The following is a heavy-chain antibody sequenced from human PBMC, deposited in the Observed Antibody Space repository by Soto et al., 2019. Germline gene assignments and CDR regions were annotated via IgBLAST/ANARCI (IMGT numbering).Heavy chain of an antibody. CDR3: ARVGHYYYGMDV. J-gene: IGHJ6*02. V-gene: IGHV1-3*01. CDR1: GYTFTTYV. D-gene: IGHD3-10*01. CDR2: INAGNDNT. Sequence: QVQLVQSGAEVKKPGASVKVSCKASGYTFTTYVMHWVRQAPGQRLEWMGWINAGNDNTKYSQKFQRRVTITRDTSASTVYMELSRLSSEDTAVYYCARVGHYYYGMDVWGQGTTFTVSS.